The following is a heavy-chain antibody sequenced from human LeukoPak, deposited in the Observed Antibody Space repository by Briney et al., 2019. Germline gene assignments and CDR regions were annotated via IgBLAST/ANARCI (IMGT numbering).Heavy chain of an antibody. J-gene: IGHJ5*02. D-gene: IGHD6-19*01. CDR3: ARWGTWQWLVRDWFDP. CDR2: INPNSGGT. V-gene: IGHV1-2*06. CDR1: GYTFTGYY. Sequence: ASVKVSCKASGYTFTGYYMHWVRQAPGQGLEWMGRINPNSGGTNYAQKFQGRVTMTRDTSISTAYMELSRLRSDDTAVYCCARWGTWQWLVRDWFDPWGQGTLVTVSS.